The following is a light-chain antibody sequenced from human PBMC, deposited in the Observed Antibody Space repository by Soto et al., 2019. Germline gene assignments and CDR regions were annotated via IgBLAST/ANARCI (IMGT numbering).Light chain of an antibody. Sequence: QSVLTQPASVSGSPGQTITISCTGTSSDVGGYNYLSWYQQHPGKATKVMIYEVSNRPSGVSNRFSGSKSGNTASLTISGLQAEDEADYFCSSYTTSGTPVFGGGTKLTVL. CDR1: SSDVGGYNY. CDR2: EVS. V-gene: IGLV2-14*01. J-gene: IGLJ3*02. CDR3: SSYTTSGTPV.